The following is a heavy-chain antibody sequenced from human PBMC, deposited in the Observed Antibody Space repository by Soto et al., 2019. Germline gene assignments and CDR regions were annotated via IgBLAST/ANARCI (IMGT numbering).Heavy chain of an antibody. CDR3: ARHPTFSGWEYYFDY. J-gene: IGHJ4*02. V-gene: IGHV4-39*01. D-gene: IGHD6-25*01. CDR1: GDSVSSSHYY. Sequence: QQELQESGPGLVKPSETLSVTCTVSGDSVSSSHYYWGWIRLPPGKGLEWIGSVYYSGSTYYNPSLKSRVTLSVDTSKNQFSLKLSSVTAADAAIYYCARHPTFSGWEYYFDYWGQGTLVTVSS. CDR2: VYYSGST.